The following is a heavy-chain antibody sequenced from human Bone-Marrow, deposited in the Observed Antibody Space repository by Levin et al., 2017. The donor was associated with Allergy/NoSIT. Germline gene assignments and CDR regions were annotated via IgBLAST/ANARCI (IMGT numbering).Heavy chain of an antibody. J-gene: IGHJ4*02. V-gene: IGHV3-11*05. D-gene: IGHD4-23*01. CDR2: ISSSSSYT. CDR1: GFTFSDYY. Sequence: SCAASGFTFSDYYMSWIRQAPGKGLEWVSYISSSSSYTNYADSVKGRFTISRDNAKNSLYLQMNSLRAEDTAVYYCARDDAHDYGGTTIDYWGQGTLVTVSS. CDR3: ARDDAHDYGGTTIDY.